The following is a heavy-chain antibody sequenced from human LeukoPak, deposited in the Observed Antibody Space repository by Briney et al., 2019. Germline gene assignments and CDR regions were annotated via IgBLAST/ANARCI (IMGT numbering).Heavy chain of an antibody. CDR2: FDPEDGET. V-gene: IGHV1-24*01. CDR1: GYTFTSYY. CDR3: ATDRGADFDY. D-gene: IGHD3-10*01. J-gene: IGHJ4*02. Sequence: ASVKVSCKASGYTFTSYYMHWVRQAPGQGLEWMGGFDPEDGETIYAQKFQGRVTMTEDTSTDTAYMELSSLRSEDTAVYYCATDRGADFDYWGQGTLVTVSS.